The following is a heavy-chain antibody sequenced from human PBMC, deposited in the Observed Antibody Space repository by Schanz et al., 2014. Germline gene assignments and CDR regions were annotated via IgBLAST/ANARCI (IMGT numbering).Heavy chain of an antibody. Sequence: EVQLVESGGGLVKPGGSLRLSCEASEFTFSSYAMHWVRQASGKGLEYVSAITRSGGGTYYSDSVKGRFTISRDNSKNTLYRQMSSLRHEDSAVYYCVKDAYCAGDCFPAEYFQHWGQGALVTVSS. CDR3: VKDAYCAGDCFPAEYFQH. D-gene: IGHD2-21*02. CDR2: ITRSGGGT. J-gene: IGHJ1*01. CDR1: EFTFSSYA. V-gene: IGHV3-64D*06.